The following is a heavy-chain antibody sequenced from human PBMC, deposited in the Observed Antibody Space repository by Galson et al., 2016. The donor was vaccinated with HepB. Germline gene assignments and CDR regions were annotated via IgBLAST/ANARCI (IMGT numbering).Heavy chain of an antibody. CDR1: GDSVSSNSAG. V-gene: IGHV6-1*01. CDR3: AREPPVVSPTYYYYMDV. CDR2: TYYRSKWHF. J-gene: IGHJ6*03. D-gene: IGHD2-2*01. Sequence: CAISGDSVSSNSAGWYWIRQSPSRGLEWLGRTYYRSKWHFDYAESVKSRITINPDTAKNQFSLQLNSVTPEDTAIYYCAREPPVVSPTYYYYMDVWGEGTTVTVSS.